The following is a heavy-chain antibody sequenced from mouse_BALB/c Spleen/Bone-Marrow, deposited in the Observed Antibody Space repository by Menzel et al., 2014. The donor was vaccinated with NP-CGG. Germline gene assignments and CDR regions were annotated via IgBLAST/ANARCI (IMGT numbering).Heavy chain of an antibody. CDR1: GFTFTDYY. J-gene: IGHJ3*01. V-gene: IGHV7-3*02. Sequence: DVKLVESGGGLVQPGGSLILSCATSGFTFTDYYMSWVRRPPGEALEWLGFIRNKANGYTTEYSASVKGRFTISRDNSQSILYLQMNTLRAEDSATYYCARDYGNYVRFAYWGQGTLVTVSA. D-gene: IGHD2-1*01. CDR2: IRNKANGYTT. CDR3: ARDYGNYVRFAY.